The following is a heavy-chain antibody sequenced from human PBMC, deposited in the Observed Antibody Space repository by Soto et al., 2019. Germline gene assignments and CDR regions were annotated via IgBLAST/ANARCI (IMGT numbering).Heavy chain of an antibody. CDR2: IYYSGST. Sequence: QVQLQESGPGLVKPSQTLSLTCTVSGGSISSGDYYWSWIRQPPGKGLECIGYIYYSGSTYYNPSLKSRVTISVDTSKNQFSLKLSSVTGADTAVYYCARARPWWSGRINYFDYWGQGTLVTVSS. J-gene: IGHJ4*02. CDR1: GGSISSGDYY. CDR3: ARARPWWSGRINYFDY. V-gene: IGHV4-30-4*01. D-gene: IGHD3-3*01.